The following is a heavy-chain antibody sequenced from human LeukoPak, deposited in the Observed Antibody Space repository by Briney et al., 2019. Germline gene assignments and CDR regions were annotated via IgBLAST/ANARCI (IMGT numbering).Heavy chain of an antibody. J-gene: IGHJ6*03. CDR1: GFTFSSYS. CDR2: ISSSSSYI. CDR3: ARWGRDIVVVPAASSAYYYYYYMDV. D-gene: IGHD2-2*01. Sequence: PGGSLRLSCAASGFTFSSYSMNWVRQAPGKGLEWVSSISSSSSYIYYADSVKGRFTISRDNAKNSLYLQMNSLRAEDTAVYYCARWGRDIVVVPAASSAYYYYYYMDVWGKGTTVTISS. V-gene: IGHV3-21*01.